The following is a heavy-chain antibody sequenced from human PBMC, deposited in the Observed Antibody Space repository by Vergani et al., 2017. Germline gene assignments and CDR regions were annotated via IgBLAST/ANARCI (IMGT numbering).Heavy chain of an antibody. V-gene: IGHV1-46*01. D-gene: IGHD3-22*01. CDR2: INPSGGST. CDR3: ARCCSSGSQPDY. J-gene: IGHJ4*02. Sequence: QVQLVQSGAEVKKPGASVKVSCKASGYTFTSYYMHWVRQAPGQGLEWMGIINPSGGSTSYAQKLQGRVTMTTDTSTSTAYMELRSLRSDDTAVYYCARCCSSGSQPDYWGQGTLVTVSS. CDR1: GYTFTSYY.